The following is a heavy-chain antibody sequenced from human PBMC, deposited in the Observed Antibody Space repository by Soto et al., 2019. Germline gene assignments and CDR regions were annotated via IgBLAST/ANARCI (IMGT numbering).Heavy chain of an antibody. Sequence: EVQLVESGGGLIQPGGSLRLSCAVSEFTVSNNYMSWVRQAPGKGLEGVSVIYSGGYTAYGDSVKGRFTISRDNSKNPPFPQIKTLGAAASAVFYCAATPGGGGYWGQGTLVTVSS. J-gene: IGHJ4*02. D-gene: IGHD3-10*01. CDR2: IYSGGYT. CDR1: EFTVSNNY. CDR3: AATPGGGGY. V-gene: IGHV3-53*01.